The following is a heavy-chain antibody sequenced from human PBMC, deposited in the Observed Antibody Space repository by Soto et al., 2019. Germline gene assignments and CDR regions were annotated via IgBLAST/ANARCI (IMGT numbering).Heavy chain of an antibody. CDR2: ISYDGIDE. V-gene: IGHV3-30*03. Sequence: QVQLLESGGGVVQPGRSLRLSCAASGFTFSSFGLHWVRQAPGKGREWVAVISYDGIDESYADSVKGRFTISRDNSKNTLYLQMNSLRTEDTAAYYCVRDRNEMATVTLGYWGQGTLVTVSS. CDR1: GFTFSSFG. J-gene: IGHJ4*02. CDR3: VRDRNEMATVTLGY. D-gene: IGHD1-1*01.